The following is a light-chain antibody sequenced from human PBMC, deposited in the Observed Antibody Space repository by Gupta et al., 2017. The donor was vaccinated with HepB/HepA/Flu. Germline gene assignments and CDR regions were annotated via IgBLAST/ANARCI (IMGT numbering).Light chain of an antibody. CDR3: QQYYSTPYT. CDR2: WAS. V-gene: IGKV4-1*01. Sequence: DIVMTQSPDSLAVSLGERATINFKSSQSVLYSSNNKNYSAWYQQKPGQPPKLLIYWASTRESGVPDRFSGSGSGTDFTLTISSLQAEDVAVYYCQQYYSTPYTFGQGTKLEIK. J-gene: IGKJ2*01. CDR1: QSVLYSSNNKNY.